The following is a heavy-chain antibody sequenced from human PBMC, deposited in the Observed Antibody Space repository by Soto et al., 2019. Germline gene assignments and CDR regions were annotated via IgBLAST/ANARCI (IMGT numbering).Heavy chain of an antibody. J-gene: IGHJ4*02. CDR2: IYYSGST. V-gene: IGHV4-31*03. CDR3: VRDSGSTIFGVVTNYFDY. Sequence: PSETLSLTCTASGGSISSGGYYWSWIRQHPGKGLEWIGYIYYSGSTYYNPSLKSRVTISVDTSKNQFSLKLSSVTAADTAVFYCVRDSGSTIFGVVTNYFDYWGQGTLVTVSS. CDR1: GGSISSGGYY. D-gene: IGHD3-3*01.